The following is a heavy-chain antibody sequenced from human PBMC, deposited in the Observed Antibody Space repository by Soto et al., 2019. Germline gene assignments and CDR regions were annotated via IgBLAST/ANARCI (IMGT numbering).Heavy chain of an antibody. V-gene: IGHV3-7*01. CDR2: IKEDGSDK. Sequence: DVQLLESGGALVQPGESLRLPCAASGFTFEKYWMTWARQAPGKGLELVANIKEDGSDKTYVDSVKGRFTVSRDNTKDFLFLQKNSLRDEDTAVYYCASGRSTDYWGQGTLVIVSS. CDR1: GFTFEKYW. J-gene: IGHJ4*02. CDR3: ASGRSTDY.